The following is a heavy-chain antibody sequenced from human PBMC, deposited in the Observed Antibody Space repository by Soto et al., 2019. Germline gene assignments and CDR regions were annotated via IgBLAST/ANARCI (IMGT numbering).Heavy chain of an antibody. V-gene: IGHV1-18*01. CDR3: ARWRYGDY. Sequence: QVHLVQTGAAVKKPGASVKVSCKGSGYAFTTYGITWVRQAPGQGLEWMGWISAHNGNTNYAQKLQGRVTVTRDTSTSTAYMELRSLRSDATAVYYCARWRYGDYWGQGALVTVSS. CDR1: GYAFTTYG. CDR2: ISAHNGNT. J-gene: IGHJ4*02. D-gene: IGHD1-1*01.